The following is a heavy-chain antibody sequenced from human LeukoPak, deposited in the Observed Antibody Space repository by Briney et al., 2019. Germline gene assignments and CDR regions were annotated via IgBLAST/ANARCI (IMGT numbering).Heavy chain of an antibody. J-gene: IGHJ6*03. CDR1: GYTFTSYD. V-gene: IGHV1-8*03. D-gene: IGHD6-19*01. CDR3: ARAASRSGWYLSVSYYYMDV. CDR2: MNPNSGNT. Sequence: ASVKVSCKASGYTFTSYDINWVRQATGQGLEWMGWMNPNSGNTGYAQKFQGRVAITRNTSISTAYMELSSLRSEDMAVYYCARAASRSGWYLSVSYYYMDVWGKGTTVTVSS.